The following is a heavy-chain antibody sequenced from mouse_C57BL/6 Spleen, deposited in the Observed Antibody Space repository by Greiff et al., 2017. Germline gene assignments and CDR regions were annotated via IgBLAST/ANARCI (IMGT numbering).Heavy chain of an antibody. Sequence: EVQLQQSGPELVKPGASVKISCKASGYSFTDYDMNWVKQSTGKSLEWIGGINPNYGTTSYNQKFKGKATLTVDQSSSTAYMQLNSLTSEDSAVYDCAGSGYYVDYWGQGTTLTVSS. CDR1: GYSFTDYD. D-gene: IGHD3-2*02. J-gene: IGHJ2*01. V-gene: IGHV1-39*01. CDR2: INPNYGTT. CDR3: AGSGYYVDY.